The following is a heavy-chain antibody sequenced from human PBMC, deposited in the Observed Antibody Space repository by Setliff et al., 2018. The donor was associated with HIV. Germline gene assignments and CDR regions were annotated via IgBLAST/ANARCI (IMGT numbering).Heavy chain of an antibody. Sequence: ASVKVSCKASATFTNVDIHWLRRATGQGLEWMGWMNPNSGVSGYGQKFQGRVTMTRDTSISTAYMELSSLTPDDTAMYYCARGGSLFTMTTHPFDIWGQGTMVTVSS. CDR2: MNPNSGVS. J-gene: IGHJ3*02. D-gene: IGHD3-22*01. V-gene: IGHV1-8*01. CDR1: ATFTNVD. CDR3: ARGGSLFTMTTHPFDI.